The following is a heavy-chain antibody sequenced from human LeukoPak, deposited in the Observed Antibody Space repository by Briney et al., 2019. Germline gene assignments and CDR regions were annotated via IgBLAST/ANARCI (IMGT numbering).Heavy chain of an antibody. Sequence: GGSLRLSCAASGFTFDDYAMHWVRQAPGKGLEWVSGISWNSGSIGYADSVKGRFTISRDNAKNSLYLQMNSLRAEDTALYYCAKELYIAVAGAFDYWGQGTLVTVSS. D-gene: IGHD6-19*01. V-gene: IGHV3-9*01. CDR3: AKELYIAVAGAFDY. CDR2: ISWNSGSI. CDR1: GFTFDDYA. J-gene: IGHJ4*02.